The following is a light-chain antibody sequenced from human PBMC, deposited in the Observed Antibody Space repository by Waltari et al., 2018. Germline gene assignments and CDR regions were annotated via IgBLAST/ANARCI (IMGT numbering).Light chain of an antibody. CDR3: QQSSTWT. J-gene: IGKJ1*01. CDR2: AVS. Sequence: DIQMTQSPSALSASVGDRVTISCRASQTMSSDLNWYQQKPGTAPKVLIYAVSNLQSGVPSRFSGSGSGTDVTLTISSLQPEDSATYYCQQSSTWTFGQGTKVEIK. CDR1: QTMSSD. V-gene: IGKV1-39*01.